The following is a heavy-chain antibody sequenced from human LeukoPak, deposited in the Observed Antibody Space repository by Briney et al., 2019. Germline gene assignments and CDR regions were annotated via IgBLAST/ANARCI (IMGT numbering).Heavy chain of an antibody. CDR3: ARYGSGSYYNVHYY. J-gene: IGHJ4*02. V-gene: IGHV1-2*02. CDR2: INPNSGGT. Sequence: ASVKVSCKASGYTFTGCYMHWVRQAPGQGLEWMGWINPNSGGTNYAQKFQGRVTMTRDTSISTAYMELSRLRSDDTAVYYCARYGSGSYYNVHYYWGQGTLVTVSS. D-gene: IGHD3-10*01. CDR1: GYTFTGCY.